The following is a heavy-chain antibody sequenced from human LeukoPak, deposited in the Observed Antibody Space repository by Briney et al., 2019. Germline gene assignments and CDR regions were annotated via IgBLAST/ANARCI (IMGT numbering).Heavy chain of an antibody. CDR3: ASGDTYYDILTGFDY. Sequence: GGSLRLSCAASGFTFSSYGMSWVRQAPGKGLEWVSAISGSGGSTYYADSVKGRFTISRDNSKNTLYLQMNSLRAEDAAVYYCASGDTYYDILTGFDYWGQGTLVTVSS. CDR2: ISGSGGST. CDR1: GFTFSSYG. V-gene: IGHV3-23*01. D-gene: IGHD3-9*01. J-gene: IGHJ4*02.